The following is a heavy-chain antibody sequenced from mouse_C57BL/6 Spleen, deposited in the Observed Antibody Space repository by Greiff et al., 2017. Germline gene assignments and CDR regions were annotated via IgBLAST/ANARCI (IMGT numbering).Heavy chain of an antibody. Sequence: EVHLVESGGDLVKPGGSLKLSCAASGFTFSSYGMSWVRQTPDKRLEWVATISSGGSYTYYPDSVKGRFTISRDNAKNTLYLQMSSLKSEDTAMYYCARHEVGDWYFDVWGTGTTVTVSS. J-gene: IGHJ1*03. CDR3: ARHEVGDWYFDV. D-gene: IGHD1-1*02. V-gene: IGHV5-6*01. CDR1: GFTFSSYG. CDR2: ISSGGSYT.